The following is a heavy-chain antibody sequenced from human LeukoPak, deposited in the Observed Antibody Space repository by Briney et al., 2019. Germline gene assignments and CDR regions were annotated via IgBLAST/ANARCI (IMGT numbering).Heavy chain of an antibody. CDR3: AKGGSGWSRDYFDC. CDR2: ISNGASTT. J-gene: IGHJ4*02. CDR1: GFTFSRYA. V-gene: IGHV3-23*01. D-gene: IGHD6-19*01. Sequence: GGSLRLSCAASGFTFSRYAMGWVRQAQGKGLEWVSSISNGASTTNYADSVKGRFTISRDNSKNTLYLQMNSLRAEDTAAYYCAKGGSGWSRDYFDCWGQGTLVTVSS.